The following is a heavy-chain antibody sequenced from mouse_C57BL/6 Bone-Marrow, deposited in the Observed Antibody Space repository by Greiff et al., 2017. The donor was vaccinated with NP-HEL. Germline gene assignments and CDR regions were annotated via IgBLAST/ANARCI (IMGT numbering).Heavy chain of an antibody. D-gene: IGHD2-4*01. CDR3: ARSDYDYDGPWFAY. CDR2: IDPSDSYT. J-gene: IGHJ3*01. Sequence: QVQLQQPGAELVKPGASVKLSCKASGYTFNSYWMQWVKQRPGQGLEWIGEIDPSDSYTNYNRKFKGKATLTVDTSSSTAYMQLSSLTSEDSAVYYCARSDYDYDGPWFAYWGQGTLVTVSA. CDR1: GYTFNSYW. V-gene: IGHV1-50*01.